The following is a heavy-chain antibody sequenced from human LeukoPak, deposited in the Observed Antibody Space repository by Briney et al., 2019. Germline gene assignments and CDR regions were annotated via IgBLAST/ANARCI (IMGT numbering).Heavy chain of an antibody. CDR3: ARDRSPYYDSSGPVPDP. J-gene: IGHJ5*02. D-gene: IGHD3-22*01. CDR1: GFTFSSYG. V-gene: IGHV3-33*01. CDR2: IWYDGSNK. Sequence: GGSLRLSCAASGFTFSSYGMHWVRQAPGKGLEWVAVIWYDGSNKYYADSVKGRFTISRDNSKNTLYLQMNSLRAEDTAVYYCARDRSPYYDSSGPVPDPWGQGTLVTVSS.